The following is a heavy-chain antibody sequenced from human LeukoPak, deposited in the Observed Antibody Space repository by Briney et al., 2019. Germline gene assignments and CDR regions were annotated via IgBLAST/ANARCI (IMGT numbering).Heavy chain of an antibody. Sequence: SVKVSCKASGFTFTSSAMQWVRQARGQRLEWIGWIVVGSGNTNYAQKFQERVTITRDMSKSTAYMELSSLRSEDTAVYYCAASTEPIHRYSAGVVPTYWYFDLWGRGTLVTVSS. CDR3: AASTEPIHRYSAGVVPTYWYFDL. CDR1: GFTFTSSA. V-gene: IGHV1-58*02. J-gene: IGHJ2*01. CDR2: IVVGSGNT. D-gene: IGHD1-14*01.